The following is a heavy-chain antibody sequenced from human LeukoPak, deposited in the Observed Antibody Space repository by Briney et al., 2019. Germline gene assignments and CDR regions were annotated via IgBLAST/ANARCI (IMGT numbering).Heavy chain of an antibody. J-gene: IGHJ4*02. D-gene: IGHD1-26*01. CDR1: GFTYNIYS. Sequence: GGSLRLSCAASGFTYNIYSMNWVRQAPGKGLEWVSSTSSSSDYLYYTDSVKGRFPISRDNARNSLYLQMNSLRAEDTAVYYCARKLGKWERLSPFDYWGQGTLVTVSS. CDR2: TSSSSDYL. V-gene: IGHV3-21*01. CDR3: ARKLGKWERLSPFDY.